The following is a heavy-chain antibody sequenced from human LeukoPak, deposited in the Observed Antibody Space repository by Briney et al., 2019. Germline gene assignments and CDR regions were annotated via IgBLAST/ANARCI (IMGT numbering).Heavy chain of an antibody. D-gene: IGHD3-10*01. CDR2: INHSGST. J-gene: IGHJ5*02. CDR1: GGSFSGYY. Sequence: PSETLSLTCAVYGGSFSGYYWSWIRQPPGKGLEGIGEINHSGSTNYNPSLKRRVTISVDTSKNQFSLKLSSVTAADTAVYYCARALQVGRWFGGNWFDPWGQGTLVTVSS. CDR3: ARALQVGRWFGGNWFDP. V-gene: IGHV4-34*01.